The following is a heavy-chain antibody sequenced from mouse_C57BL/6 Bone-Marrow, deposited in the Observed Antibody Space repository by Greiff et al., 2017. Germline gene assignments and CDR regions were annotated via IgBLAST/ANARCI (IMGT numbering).Heavy chain of an antibody. Sequence: DVHLVESGPGLVKPSQSLSLTCSVTGYSITSGYYWNWIRQFPGNKLEWMGYISYDGSNNYNPSLKNRISITRDTSKNQFFLKLNSVTTEDTATYYCARGRGIYYGNYYAMDYWGQGTSVTVSS. D-gene: IGHD2-1*01. V-gene: IGHV3-6*01. CDR2: ISYDGSN. CDR3: ARGRGIYYGNYYAMDY. CDR1: GYSITSGYY. J-gene: IGHJ4*01.